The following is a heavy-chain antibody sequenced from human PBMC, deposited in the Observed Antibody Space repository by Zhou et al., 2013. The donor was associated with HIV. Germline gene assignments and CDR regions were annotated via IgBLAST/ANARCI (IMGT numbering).Heavy chain of an antibody. CDR3: VREGIPGDWDRPFDG. D-gene: IGHD3-9*01. V-gene: IGHV1-69*15. CDR1: GGTFNSYT. Sequence: QVQLVQSGAEVKKPGSSVKVSCKVSGGTFNSYTIAWVRQAPGQGLEWMGNIIPLFGTTNYAQTFQGRVTITADESTNTAYMDLSSLRYEDTALYYCVREGIPGDWDRPFDGWGQGTLVTISS. J-gene: IGHJ4*02. CDR2: IIPLFGTT.